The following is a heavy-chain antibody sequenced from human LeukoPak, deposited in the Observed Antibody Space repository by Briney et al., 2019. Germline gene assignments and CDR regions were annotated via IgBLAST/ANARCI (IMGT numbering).Heavy chain of an antibody. Sequence: GGSLRLSCVASGFTFSNYAMSWVRQAPGKGLEWVSTISGRGSTNYADSVKGRFTIPRDNSKNTLYVQMTSLRAEDTAIYYCAKDGGSTGYCFDYWGQGTLVTVSS. CDR2: ISGRGST. CDR1: GFTFSNYA. CDR3: AKDGGSTGYCFDY. V-gene: IGHV3-23*01. D-gene: IGHD3-22*01. J-gene: IGHJ4*02.